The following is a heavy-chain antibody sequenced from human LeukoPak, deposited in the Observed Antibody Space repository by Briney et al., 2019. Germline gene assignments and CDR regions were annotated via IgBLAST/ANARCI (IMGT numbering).Heavy chain of an antibody. V-gene: IGHV1-69*01. CDR2: IIPIFGTA. CDR3: ARDGDYDILSGP. D-gene: IGHD3-9*01. J-gene: IGHJ5*02. Sequence: SVKVSCKASGGTFSSYAISWVRQAPGQGLEWMGGIIPIFGTANYAQKFQGRVTITADESTSTAYMELSSLRSEDTAVYYCARDGDYDILSGPWGQGTLVTVSS. CDR1: GGTFSSYA.